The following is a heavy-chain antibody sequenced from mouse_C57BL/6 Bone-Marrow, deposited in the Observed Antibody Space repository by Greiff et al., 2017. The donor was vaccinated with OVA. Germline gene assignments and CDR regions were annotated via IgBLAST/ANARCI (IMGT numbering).Heavy chain of an antibody. V-gene: IGHV5-9-1*02. CDR2: ISSGGDYI. CDR3: TRGGGDVFDY. CDR1: GFTFSSYA. Sequence: EVKLMESGEGLVKPGGSLKLSCAASGFTFSSYAMSWVRQTPEKRLEWVAYISSGGDYIYYADTVKGRFTISRDNARNTLYLQMSSLKSEDTAMYYCTRGGGDVFDYWGQGTTLTVSS. D-gene: IGHD3-3*01. J-gene: IGHJ2*01.